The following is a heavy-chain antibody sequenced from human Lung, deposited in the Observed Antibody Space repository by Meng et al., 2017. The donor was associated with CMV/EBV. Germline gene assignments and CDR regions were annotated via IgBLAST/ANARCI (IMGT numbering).Heavy chain of an antibody. CDR1: GFAFRSYS. J-gene: IGHJ4*02. Sequence: GEXXKISCAASGFAFRSYSMNWVRQPPGKGLEWVASISSSVSDVYSADSVKGRFIISRDNGRDSLYLQMNSLRAEDTGVYYCARAGTTVTFFDHWGPGTPVTV. CDR2: ISSSVSDV. CDR3: ARAGTTVTFFDH. D-gene: IGHD4-17*01. V-gene: IGHV3-21*01.